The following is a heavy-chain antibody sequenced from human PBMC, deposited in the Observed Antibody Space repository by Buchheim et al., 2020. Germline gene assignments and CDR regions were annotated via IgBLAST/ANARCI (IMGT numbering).Heavy chain of an antibody. V-gene: IGHV3-30*18. D-gene: IGHD7-27*01. Sequence: QVQLVESGGGVVQPGRSLRLSCAASGFTFSSYGMHWVRQAPGKGLEWVAVISYDGSNKYYADSVKGRFTISRDNSKNTLYLQMNSLRAEDTAVYYCAKDIREAELGGMDVWGQGT. CDR3: AKDIREAELGGMDV. CDR2: ISYDGSNK. J-gene: IGHJ6*02. CDR1: GFTFSSYG.